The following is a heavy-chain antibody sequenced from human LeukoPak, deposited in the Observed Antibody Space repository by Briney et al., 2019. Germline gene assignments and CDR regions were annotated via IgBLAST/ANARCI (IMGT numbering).Heavy chain of an antibody. CDR2: ISGSGGSI. V-gene: IGHV3-23*01. CDR1: GVTFSSYA. CDR3: AKDLVVRGVSYYYCGMDV. D-gene: IGHD3-10*01. J-gene: IGHJ6*02. Sequence: GGSLRLSCAASGVTFSSYAMSWVRQAPGKGLEWVSGISGSGGSIYYADSVKGRFTISRDNSKNMLYLQMNSLRAEDTAVYYCAKDLVVRGVSYYYCGMDVWGQGTTVTVSS.